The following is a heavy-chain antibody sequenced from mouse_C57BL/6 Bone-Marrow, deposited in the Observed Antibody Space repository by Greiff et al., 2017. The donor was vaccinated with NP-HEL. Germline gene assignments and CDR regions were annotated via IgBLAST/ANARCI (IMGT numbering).Heavy chain of an antibody. D-gene: IGHD2-3*01. J-gene: IGHJ2*01. CDR3: ARGGWLLHY. CDR1: GYTFTSYW. Sequence: QVQLQQPGAELVRPGSSVKLSCKASGYTFTSYWMDWVKQRPGQGLEWIGNIYPYDSETHYNQKFKDKATLTVDKSSSTAYMQLSSLTSEDSAVYYCARGGWLLHYWGQGTTLTVSS. CDR2: IYPYDSET. V-gene: IGHV1-61*01.